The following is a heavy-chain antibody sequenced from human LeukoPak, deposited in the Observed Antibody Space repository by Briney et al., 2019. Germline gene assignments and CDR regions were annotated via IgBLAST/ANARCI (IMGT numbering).Heavy chain of an antibody. J-gene: IGHJ3*02. Sequence: GASVKVSCKASGYTFTGYYMHWVRQAPGQGLEWMGWINPNSGGTNYAQKFQGRVTMTRDTSISTAYMELSRLRSDDTAVYYCASRIAAAGTGPFDAFDIWGQGTMVTVSS. CDR2: INPNSGGT. D-gene: IGHD6-13*01. V-gene: IGHV1-2*02. CDR1: GYTFTGYY. CDR3: ASRIAAAGTGPFDAFDI.